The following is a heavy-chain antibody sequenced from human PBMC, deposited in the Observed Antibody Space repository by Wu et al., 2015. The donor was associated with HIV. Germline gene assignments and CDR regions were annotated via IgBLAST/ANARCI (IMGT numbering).Heavy chain of an antibody. J-gene: IGHJ3*02. CDR2: INPSGGST. Sequence: QMQLVQSGAEVKKPGATLKVSCKTSGYMFTDYYIHWVRQAPGQGLECMGIINPSGGSTSYAQKFQGRVTMTRDTSTSTVYMELSSLRSEDTAVYYCVRGQQLERGAFDIWGQGTMVTVSS. D-gene: IGHD6-13*01. CDR1: GYMFTDYY. V-gene: IGHV1-46*03. CDR3: VRGQQLERGAFDI.